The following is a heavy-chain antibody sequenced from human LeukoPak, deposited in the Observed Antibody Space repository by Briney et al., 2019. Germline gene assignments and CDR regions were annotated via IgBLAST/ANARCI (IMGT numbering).Heavy chain of an antibody. J-gene: IGHJ4*02. CDR1: GFTFDDYA. CDR3: ASSAGLLAPFDY. CDR2: ISWNSGSI. Sequence: GGPLRLSCAASGFTFDDYAMHWVRQAPGKGLEWVSGISWNSGSIGYADFVKGQFTISRDNPKNTLYLQMNSLRAEDTAVYYCASSAGLLAPFDYWGQGTLVTVSS. D-gene: IGHD1-26*01. V-gene: IGHV3-9*01.